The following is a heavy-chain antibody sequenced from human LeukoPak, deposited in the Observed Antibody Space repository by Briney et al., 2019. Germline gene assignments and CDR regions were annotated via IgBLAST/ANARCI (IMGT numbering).Heavy chain of an antibody. D-gene: IGHD1-26*01. CDR2: IYHSGST. CDR1: GGSISSSNW. V-gene: IGHV4-4*02. J-gene: IGHJ4*02. Sequence: PSGTLSLTCAVSGGSISSSNWWSWVRQPPGKGLEWIGEIYHSGSTNYNPSLKSRVTISVDKSKNQFSLKLSSVTAADTALYYCAKAGATLIRAYDFPPDYWGQGTLVTVSS. CDR3: AKAGATLIRAYDFPPDY.